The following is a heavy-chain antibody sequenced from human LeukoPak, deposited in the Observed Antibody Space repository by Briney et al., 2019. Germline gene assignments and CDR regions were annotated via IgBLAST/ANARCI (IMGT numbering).Heavy chain of an antibody. CDR1: GGSISSFY. D-gene: IGHD2-2*01. J-gene: IGHJ5*02. CDR2: MYTSGTT. CDR3: ARPLGYCSSSSCPQPWFDP. Sequence: SETLSLTCTVSGGSISSFYWNWIRQPAGKGLEWIGRMYTSGTTNYNPSLRSRVTISVDTSKNQFSLKLSSVIAADTAVYYCARPLGYCSSSSCPQPWFDPWGQGTLVTVSS. V-gene: IGHV4-4*07.